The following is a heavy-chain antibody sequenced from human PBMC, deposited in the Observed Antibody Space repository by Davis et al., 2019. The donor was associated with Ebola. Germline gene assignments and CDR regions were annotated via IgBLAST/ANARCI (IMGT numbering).Heavy chain of an antibody. CDR2: ISGSGGST. Sequence: GESLKISCAASGFTFSSYAMSWVRQAPGKGLKWVSAISGSGGSTYYADSVKGRFTISRDNSKNTLYLQMNSLRAEDTAVYYCARGKYSSSYNWFDPWGQGTLVTVSS. CDR3: ARGKYSSSYNWFDP. V-gene: IGHV3-23*01. J-gene: IGHJ5*02. CDR1: GFTFSSYA. D-gene: IGHD6-6*01.